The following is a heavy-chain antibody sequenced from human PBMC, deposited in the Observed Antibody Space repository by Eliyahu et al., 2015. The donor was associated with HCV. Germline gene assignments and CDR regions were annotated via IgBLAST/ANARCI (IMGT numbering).Heavy chain of an antibody. D-gene: IGHD6-6*01. CDR1: GFXFXDHS. J-gene: IGHJ2*01. CDR3: AREADSSSPPRYFDL. V-gene: IGHV3-21*01. Sequence: EVQLVESGGGLVKPGGSLRLSCAASGFXFXDHSMNWVRQAPGKGLEWVSSISTSTRYIYYADSLKGRFTISRDNAKNSLFLQMDSLRAEDTAVYYCAREADSSSPPRYFDLWGRGTLVSVSS. CDR2: ISTSTRYI.